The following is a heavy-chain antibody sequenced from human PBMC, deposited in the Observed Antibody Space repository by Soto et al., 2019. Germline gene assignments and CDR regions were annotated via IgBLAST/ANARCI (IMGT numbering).Heavy chain of an antibody. V-gene: IGHV4-4*02. CDR2: MFHSGGA. D-gene: IGHD3-3*01. Sequence: QVQLHESGPGLVKPSETLSLTCVVSDGSISTYDWWTWVRQPPGKGLEWIGKMFHSGGADYSPSLQSRVTISADSSKNHFSLRLTAVTAADTVVYYCATGNVDSMLEYWGQGTQVAVSS. J-gene: IGHJ4*02. CDR1: DGSISTYDW. CDR3: ATGNVDSMLEY.